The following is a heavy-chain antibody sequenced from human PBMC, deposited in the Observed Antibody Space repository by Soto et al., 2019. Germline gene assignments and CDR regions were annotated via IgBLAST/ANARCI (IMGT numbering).Heavy chain of an antibody. V-gene: IGHV3-7*03. Sequence: GGSLRLSCADSGITFSDYWMTWVRQAPGKGLEWVASIKQDGSEKSYVDSVEGRFTISRDNAKNSLYLQMNSLRAEDTAVYYCANGYSSGPLDYYYYYGMDVWGQGTTVTVSS. CDR1: GITFSDYW. CDR2: IKQDGSEK. D-gene: IGHD6-19*01. J-gene: IGHJ6*02. CDR3: ANGYSSGPLDYYYYYGMDV.